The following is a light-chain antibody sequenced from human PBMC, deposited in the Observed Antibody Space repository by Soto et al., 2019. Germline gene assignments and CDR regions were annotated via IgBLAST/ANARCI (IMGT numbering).Light chain of an antibody. CDR3: LQYKSYPLT. CDR2: TAS. Sequence: DIQMTQSPSAMSASLGDRVTITCRASQDISDSLAWFQQKPGKVPKRLIHTASTLQSGVPSRFSGSRSGAAFTLTISSPQPEDFATYFCLQYKSYPLTFGGGTKVDIK. CDR1: QDISDS. J-gene: IGKJ4*01. V-gene: IGKV1-17*03.